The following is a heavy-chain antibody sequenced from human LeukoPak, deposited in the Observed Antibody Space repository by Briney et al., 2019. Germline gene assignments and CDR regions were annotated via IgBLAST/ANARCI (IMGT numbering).Heavy chain of an antibody. Sequence: SETLSLTCTVSGGSISSYYWSWIRQPPGKGLEWIGYIYYSGSTNYNPSLKSRVTISVDTSKNQFSLKLSSVTAADTAVYYCARHTDSDHRYPDAFDIWGQGTMVTVSS. V-gene: IGHV4-59*08. J-gene: IGHJ3*02. CDR1: GGSISSYY. D-gene: IGHD1-14*01. CDR3: ARHTDSDHRYPDAFDI. CDR2: IYYSGST.